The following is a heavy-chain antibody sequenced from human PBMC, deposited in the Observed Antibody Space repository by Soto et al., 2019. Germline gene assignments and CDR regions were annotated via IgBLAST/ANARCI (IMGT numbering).Heavy chain of an antibody. J-gene: IGHJ5*02. CDR1: GFTFSSYS. V-gene: IGHV3-21*01. CDR3: ARGIEAAGAFDP. D-gene: IGHD6-13*01. CDR2: ISSSSSYI. Sequence: GSLRLSCAASGFTFSSYSMNWVRQAPGKGLEWVSSISSSSSYIYYADSVKGRFTISRDNAKNSLYLQMNSLRAEDTAVYYCARGIEAAGAFDPWGQGTLVTVSS.